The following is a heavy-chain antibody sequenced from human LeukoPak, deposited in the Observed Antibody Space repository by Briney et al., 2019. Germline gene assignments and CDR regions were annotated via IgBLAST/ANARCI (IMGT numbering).Heavy chain of an antibody. CDR3: ARDRGSYPDY. CDR2: IYYSGST. D-gene: IGHD1-26*01. Sequence: PSETLSLTCTLSGGSISSYYWSWIRQPPGKGLEWIGYIYYSGSTKYNPSLKSRVTISVDTSKNQFSLKLSSVTAVDTAVYYCARDRGSYPDYWGQGTLVTVSS. V-gene: IGHV4-59*01. CDR1: GGSISSYY. J-gene: IGHJ4*02.